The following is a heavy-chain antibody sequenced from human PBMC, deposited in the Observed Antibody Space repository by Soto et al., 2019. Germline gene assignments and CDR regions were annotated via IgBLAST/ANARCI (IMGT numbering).Heavy chain of an antibody. V-gene: IGHV3-48*03. Sequence: EAQLVESGGGLVKPGGSLRLSCSVSGFNVTIYEMNWVRQAPGRGLEWVSYISTSGRTIYYADSVKGRFTISRDNAKNTLYLQMNSLRAEDTAVYYCARETPGPVFFDYWGQGTLVTVSS. CDR3: ARETPGPVFFDY. CDR2: ISTSGRTI. J-gene: IGHJ4*02. CDR1: GFNVTIYE.